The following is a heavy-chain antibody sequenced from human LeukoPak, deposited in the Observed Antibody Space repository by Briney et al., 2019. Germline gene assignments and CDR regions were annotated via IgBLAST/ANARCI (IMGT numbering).Heavy chain of an antibody. CDR2: INPNSGGT. Sequence: ASVNVSCKASGYTFTGYYMHWVRQAPGQGLEWMGWINPNSGGTNYAQKFQGRVTMTRDTSISTACMELSRLRSDDTAVYYCAGHVDLDAFDIWGQGTMVTVSS. CDR1: GYTFTGYY. V-gene: IGHV1-2*02. CDR3: AGHVDLDAFDI. J-gene: IGHJ3*02. D-gene: IGHD5-12*01.